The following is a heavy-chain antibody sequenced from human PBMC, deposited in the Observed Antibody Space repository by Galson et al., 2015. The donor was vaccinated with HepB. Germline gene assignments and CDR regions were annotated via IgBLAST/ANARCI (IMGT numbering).Heavy chain of an antibody. CDR3: ARDGIGGDDYYYGMDV. Sequence: SCKASGYTFTGYYMHWVRQAPGQGLEWMGWINPNSGGTNYAQKFQGWVTMTRDTSISTAYMELSRLRSDDTAVYYCARDGIGGDDYYYGMDVWGQGTTVTVSS. V-gene: IGHV1-2*04. CDR2: INPNSGGT. J-gene: IGHJ6*02. CDR1: GYTFTGYY. D-gene: IGHD2-21*02.